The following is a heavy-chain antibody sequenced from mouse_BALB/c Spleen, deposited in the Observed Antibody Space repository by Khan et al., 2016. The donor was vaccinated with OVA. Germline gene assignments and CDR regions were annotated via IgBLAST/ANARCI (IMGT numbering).Heavy chain of an antibody. V-gene: IGHV1-76*01. D-gene: IGHD3-2*02. Sequence: QVQLKQSGAELVRPGTSVKLSCKTSGYIFTSYWIHWVKQRSGQGLEWVARIYPGTDNTYYSENFKDKATLTADKSSSTAYLQLSSLKSEDSAVFFCAREEALYYFGYGGHGTTLTGSS. J-gene: IGHJ2*01. CDR2: IYPGTDNT. CDR1: GYIFTSYW. CDR3: AREEALYYFGY.